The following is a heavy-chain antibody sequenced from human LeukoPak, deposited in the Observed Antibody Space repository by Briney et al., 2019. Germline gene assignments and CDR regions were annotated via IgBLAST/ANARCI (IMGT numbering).Heavy chain of an antibody. V-gene: IGHV4-59*01. CDR3: ARRTSYCSSTSCRRDYYYYMDV. CDR2: IYYSGST. D-gene: IGHD2-2*01. J-gene: IGHJ6*03. CDR1: GGSISSYY. Sequence: SETLSLTCTVSGGSISSYYWSWIRQPPGKGLEWIGYIYYSGSTNYNSSLKSRVTISVDTSKNQFSLKLSSVTAADTAVYYCARRTSYCSSTSCRRDYYYYMDVWGKGTTVTVSS.